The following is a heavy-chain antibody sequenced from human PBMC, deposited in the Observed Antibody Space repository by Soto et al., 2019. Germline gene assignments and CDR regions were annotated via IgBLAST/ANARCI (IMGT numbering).Heavy chain of an antibody. CDR1: GGTFSTYA. D-gene: IGHD6-19*01. J-gene: IGHJ4*02. Sequence: SVKVSCKTSGGTFSTYAIYWVRQAPGQGLEWMGAIIPLFGTADYAQKFQGRVTITAYESTSTAYMELSSLRSEDTAVYYCARPKGSYSSGYYYFDYWGQGTLVTVSS. CDR2: IIPLFGTA. V-gene: IGHV1-69*13. CDR3: ARPKGSYSSGYYYFDY.